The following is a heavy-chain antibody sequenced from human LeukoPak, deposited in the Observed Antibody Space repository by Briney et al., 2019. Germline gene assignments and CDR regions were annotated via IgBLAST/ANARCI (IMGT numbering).Heavy chain of an antibody. CDR3: ITPLPYSAQ. CDR2: IKPKTDGETT. D-gene: IGHD2-21*01. Sequence: GGSLRLSCAASGFTFSNAYMNWVRQAPGKGLEWVGRIKPKTDGETTEYAAPVKGRFSISRDDSKDMLYLQMNSPKTEDTAVYYCITPLPYSAQGGQGTLVTVSS. CDR1: GFTFSNAY. J-gene: IGHJ4*02. V-gene: IGHV3-15*07.